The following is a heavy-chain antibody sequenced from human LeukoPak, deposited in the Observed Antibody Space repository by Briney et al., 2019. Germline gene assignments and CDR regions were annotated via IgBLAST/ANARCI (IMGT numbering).Heavy chain of an antibody. D-gene: IGHD5-12*01. V-gene: IGHV1-8*01. CDR3: ARESGLTDNWLDS. Sequence: ASVKVSCKASGYSFTTHDIKWVRQSTGQGLEWMGWMNPNSGKSGYAQKFQGRVTMTRDTSISTAYMELSSLGSDDTAVYYCARESGLTDNWLDSWGQGTLVIVSS. J-gene: IGHJ5*01. CDR1: GYSFTTHD. CDR2: MNPNSGKS.